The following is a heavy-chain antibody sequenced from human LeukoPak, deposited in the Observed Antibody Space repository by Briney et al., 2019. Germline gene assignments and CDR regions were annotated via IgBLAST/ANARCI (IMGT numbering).Heavy chain of an antibody. CDR2: FSNNGGTT. V-gene: IGHV3-64*01. Sequence: TGGSLRLSCAASGFTFSNYAMHWVRQAPGKGLEYVSAFSNNGGTTYYANSVKGRFTISRDNSKNTLYLQMGSLRAEDMAVYYCATSENWGQGTLVTVSS. CDR3: ATSEN. J-gene: IGHJ4*02. CDR1: GFTFSNYA.